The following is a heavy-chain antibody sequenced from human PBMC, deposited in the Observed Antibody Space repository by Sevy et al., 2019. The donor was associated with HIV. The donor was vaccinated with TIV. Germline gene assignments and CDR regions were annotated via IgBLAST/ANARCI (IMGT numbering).Heavy chain of an antibody. V-gene: IGHV3-23*01. D-gene: IGHD3-10*01. CDR1: GFTFRNYV. Sequence: WGSLRLSCAASGFTFRNYVMNWVRQPPGKGLEWVSVISDGGGTTYYADSVKGRFTISRDDSKSTLYLHMNSLRVEDTAVYFCAKRVAGALAALDIWGQRTMVTVSS. CDR3: AKRVAGALAALDI. CDR2: ISDGGGTT. J-gene: IGHJ3*02.